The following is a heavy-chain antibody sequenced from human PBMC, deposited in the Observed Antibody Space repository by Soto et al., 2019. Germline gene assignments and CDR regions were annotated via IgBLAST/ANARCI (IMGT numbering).Heavy chain of an antibody. J-gene: IGHJ6*02. D-gene: IGHD2-2*02. CDR3: ARDYLYCSSTSCYTEEYYYYYGMDV. V-gene: IGHV3-21*01. CDR1: GFTFSSYS. Sequence: PGGSLRLSCAASGFTFSSYSMNWVRQAPGKGLEWVSSISSSSSYIYYADSVKGRFTISRDNAKNSLYLQMNSLRAEDTAVYYCARDYLYCSSTSCYTEEYYYYYGMDVWGQGTKVTVSS. CDR2: ISSSSSYI.